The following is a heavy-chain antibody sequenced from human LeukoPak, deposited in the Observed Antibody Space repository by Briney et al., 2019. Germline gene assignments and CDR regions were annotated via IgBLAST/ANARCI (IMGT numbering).Heavy chain of an antibody. D-gene: IGHD1-26*01. Sequence: ASVKVSCKASGYTFTNYYIHWVRQAPGQGLEWMGVINPSGGSTSYAQMFQGRVTMTRDRSTNTLYMELSSLRSEDTAVYYCARVETWAHSGRPQDAFQIWGQGTMVIDSS. V-gene: IGHV1-46*01. J-gene: IGHJ3*02. CDR3: ARVETWAHSGRPQDAFQI. CDR2: INPSGGST. CDR1: GYTFTNYY.